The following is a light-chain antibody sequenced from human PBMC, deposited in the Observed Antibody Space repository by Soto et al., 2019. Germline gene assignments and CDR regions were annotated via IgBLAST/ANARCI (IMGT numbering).Light chain of an antibody. V-gene: IGKV1-39*01. CDR3: QQSFKTPLT. J-gene: IGKJ4*01. CDR2: GAS. CDR1: QSISRW. Sequence: DIEMSQSPSTLSASKKDRATLXCRASQSISRWLAWYQQKPGKAPKLLIYGASNMASGVPVRFSGSGSGTDFNLTINSLQPEDFATYYCQQSFKTPLTFGGGTKVDIK.